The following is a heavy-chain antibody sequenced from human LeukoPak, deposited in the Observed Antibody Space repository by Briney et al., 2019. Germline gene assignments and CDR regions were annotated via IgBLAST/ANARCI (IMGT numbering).Heavy chain of an antibody. V-gene: IGHV1-18*01. CDR2: ISAYNGNT. CDR3: ARDGDYYGSGSYYNGNWFDP. CDR1: GYTFTSYG. Sequence: GASVKVSCKASGYTFTSYGISWVRQAPGQGLEWMGWISAYNGNTNYAQKLQGRVTMTTDTSTSTAYMELRSLRSDDTAVYYCARDGDYYGSGSYYNGNWFDPWGQGTLVTVSS. D-gene: IGHD3-10*01. J-gene: IGHJ5*02.